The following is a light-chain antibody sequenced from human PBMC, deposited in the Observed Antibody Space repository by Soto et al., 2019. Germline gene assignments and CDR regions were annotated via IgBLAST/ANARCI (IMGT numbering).Light chain of an antibody. Sequence: DIQRTEYPYCLSASVGDRVTITCRAGQSISSYLNWYQQKTGKAPKLLMYAASSLQSGVPSRLSGSVSATDFTLPMSSLPPEDFATYYCQQGSSTAPSTFGQGTRLEIK. V-gene: IGKV1-39*01. J-gene: IGKJ5*01. CDR3: QQGSSTAPST. CDR2: AAS. CDR1: QSISSY.